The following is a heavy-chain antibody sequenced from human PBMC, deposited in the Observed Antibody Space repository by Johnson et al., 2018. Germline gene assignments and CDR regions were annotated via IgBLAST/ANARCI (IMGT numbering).Heavy chain of an antibody. Sequence: VQLVETGGGVVQPGRSLRLSCAASGFTFSSYAMHWVRQAPGKGLEWVAVISYDGSNKYYADSVKGRFTIYRDNSKNTLYLQMNSLRAEEPDGYYGARAFLYGSGLSGSRGAFDIWGQGTMVTVSS. V-gene: IGHV3-30-3*01. J-gene: IGHJ3*02. CDR1: GFTFSSYA. CDR3: ARAFLYGSGLSGSRGAFDI. CDR2: ISYDGSNK. D-gene: IGHD3-10*01.